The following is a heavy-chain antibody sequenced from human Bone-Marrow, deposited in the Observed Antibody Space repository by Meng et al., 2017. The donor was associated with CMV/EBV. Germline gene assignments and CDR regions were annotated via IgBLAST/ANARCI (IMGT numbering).Heavy chain of an antibody. CDR1: GFTFSSYS. J-gene: IGHJ4*02. D-gene: IGHD3-22*01. CDR3: TKGSRYDSSAYSDY. V-gene: IGHV3-21*04. Sequence: GESLKISCAASGFTFSSYSMNWVRQAPGKGLEWVSSISSSTTYIYYADSVKGRFTISRDNAKNSLYLQMNSLGAEDMALYYCTKGSRYDSSAYSDYWGQGTPVTVSS. CDR2: ISSSTTYI.